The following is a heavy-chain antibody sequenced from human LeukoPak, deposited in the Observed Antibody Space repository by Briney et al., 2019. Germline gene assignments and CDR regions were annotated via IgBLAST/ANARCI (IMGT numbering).Heavy chain of an antibody. Sequence: PGRSLRLSCAASGFTFGDYAMHWVRQAPGKGLEWVSGISWNSGSIGYADSVKGRFTISRDNAKSSLYLQMNSLRAEDTALYYCARVYSSSSGYFDYWGQGTLVTVSS. J-gene: IGHJ4*02. CDR2: ISWNSGSI. V-gene: IGHV3-9*01. CDR1: GFTFGDYA. CDR3: ARVYSSSSGYFDY. D-gene: IGHD6-6*01.